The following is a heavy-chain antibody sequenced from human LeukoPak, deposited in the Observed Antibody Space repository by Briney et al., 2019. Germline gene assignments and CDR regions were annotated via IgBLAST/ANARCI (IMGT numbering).Heavy chain of an antibody. CDR2: IYYSGST. CDR3: ARQGIQLWFAHDY. J-gene: IGHJ4*02. CDR1: GGSVSNSSYY. V-gene: IGHV4-39*01. D-gene: IGHD5-18*01. Sequence: PSETLSLTCSVSGGSVSNSSYYWGWNRQPPGKGLEWIGSIYYSGSTYYNPSLKSRVTISVDTSKNQFSLKLGSVTAADTAVYYCARQGIQLWFAHDYWGQGTLVTVSS.